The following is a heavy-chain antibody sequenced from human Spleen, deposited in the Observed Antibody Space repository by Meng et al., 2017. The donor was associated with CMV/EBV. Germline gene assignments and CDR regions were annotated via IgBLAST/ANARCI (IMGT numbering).Heavy chain of an antibody. J-gene: IGHJ3*02. CDR2: INPGDSDT. V-gene: IGHV5-51*01. D-gene: IGHD2/OR15-2a*01. Sequence: GESLKISCIHSGDRFTKHWIGWVRQMPGKGLEWMGIINPGDSDTRYSPSFQGQVTISADKSISTGYLQWSSLKASDTAMYYCVRGSFTLPLTAFDIWGQGTMVTVSS. CDR3: VRGSFTLPLTAFDI. CDR1: GDRFTKHW.